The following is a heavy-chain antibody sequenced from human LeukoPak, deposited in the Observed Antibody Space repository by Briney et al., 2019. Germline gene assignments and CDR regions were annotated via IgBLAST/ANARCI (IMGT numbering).Heavy chain of an antibody. J-gene: IGHJ4*02. CDR1: GFTFSDHY. D-gene: IGHD4-17*01. CDR2: ISSSSTYT. V-gene: IGHV3-11*06. CDR3: AIYRSYGDRDY. Sequence: NPGGSLRLSCAASGFTFSDHYMDWVRQAPGKGLEWVSYISSSSTYTNYADSVKGRFTISRDNAKNSLYLQMNSLRAEDTAVYYCAIYRSYGDRDYWGQGTLVTVSS.